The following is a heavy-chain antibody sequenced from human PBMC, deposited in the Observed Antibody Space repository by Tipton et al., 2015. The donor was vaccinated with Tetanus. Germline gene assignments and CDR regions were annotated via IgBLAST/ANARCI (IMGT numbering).Heavy chain of an antibody. CDR3: ARDQARGARGWNYFDY. CDR1: GGSISSGGYY. J-gene: IGHJ4*02. Sequence: LRLSCTVSGGSISSGGYYRSWIRQHPGKGLEWIGDIYYSGSTYYNPSLKSRVSISVDTSKNQFSLKLNSVTAADTAVYYCARDQARGARGWNYFDYWGQGTLVTVSS. V-gene: IGHV4-31*03. CDR2: IYYSGST. D-gene: IGHD1-26*01.